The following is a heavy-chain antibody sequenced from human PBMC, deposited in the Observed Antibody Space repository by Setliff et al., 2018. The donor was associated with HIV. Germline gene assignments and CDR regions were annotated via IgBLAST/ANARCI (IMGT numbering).Heavy chain of an antibody. V-gene: IGHV3-49*03. CDR3: TRGMRHMVTRVPFDS. CDR2: IRSRPFGGTT. J-gene: IGHJ4*02. D-gene: IGHD2-15*01. Sequence: GGSLRLSCLGSGFTFGEYGMSWFRQAPGKGLEWVGFIRSRPFGGTTEYAASVKGRFTISRDDSKSIAYLQMNSLKSADAVVYYCTRGMRHMVTRVPFDSWGQGTLVSV. CDR1: GFTFGEYG.